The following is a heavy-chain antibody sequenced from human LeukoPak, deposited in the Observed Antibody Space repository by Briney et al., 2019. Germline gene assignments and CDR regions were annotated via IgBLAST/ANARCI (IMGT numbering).Heavy chain of an antibody. CDR1: GFTFSSYS. CDR2: ISSSSSYI. Sequence: GGSLRLSCAASGFTFSSYSMNWVRQAPGKGLEWVSSISSSSSYIYYADSVKGRFTISRDNAKNSLYLQMNSLRAEDTAVYYCARAQGVTFGGVIVHDAFDIWGQGTMVTVSS. J-gene: IGHJ3*02. D-gene: IGHD3-16*02. CDR3: ARAQGVTFGGVIVHDAFDI. V-gene: IGHV3-21*01.